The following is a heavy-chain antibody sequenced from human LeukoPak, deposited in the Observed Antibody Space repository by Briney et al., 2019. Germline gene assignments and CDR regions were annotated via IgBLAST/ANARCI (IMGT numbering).Heavy chain of an antibody. CDR1: GYTFTSYY. CDR3: ARAPAVAGYYYYYYMDV. V-gene: IGHV1-46*01. J-gene: IGHJ6*03. Sequence: GASVKVSCKASGYTFTSYYMHWVRQAPGQGLEWMGIINPSGGSTSYAQKFQGRVTMTEDTSTDTAYMELRSLRSGDTAVYYCARAPAVAGYYYYYYMDVWGKGTTVAVSS. D-gene: IGHD6-19*01. CDR2: INPSGGST.